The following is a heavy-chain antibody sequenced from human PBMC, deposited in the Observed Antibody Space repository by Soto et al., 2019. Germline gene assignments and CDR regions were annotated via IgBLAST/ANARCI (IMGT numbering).Heavy chain of an antibody. CDR2: ISSNGGST. Sequence: PGGSLRLSCAASGFTLSNYVMYWVRQAPGKGLEYVSAISSNGGSTYYANSVKGRFTISRDNSRNTLYLQMGSLRAEDMAVYYCARNYGGNSYAFDIWGQGTMVTVSS. J-gene: IGHJ3*02. CDR1: GFTLSNYV. V-gene: IGHV3-64*01. D-gene: IGHD2-21*02. CDR3: ARNYGGNSYAFDI.